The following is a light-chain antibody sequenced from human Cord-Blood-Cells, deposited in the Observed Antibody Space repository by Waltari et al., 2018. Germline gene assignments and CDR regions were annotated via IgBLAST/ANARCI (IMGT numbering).Light chain of an antibody. J-gene: IGLJ2*01. Sequence: QSALTQPASVSGSPGQSITISCTGTSSAVGGYNYFPWYQQHPGKAPKLMIYEVSNRPSGVSNRFSGSKSGNTASLTISGLQAEDEADYYCSSYTSSSTVVFGGGTKLTVL. CDR1: SSAVGGYNY. CDR3: SSYTSSSTVV. V-gene: IGLV2-14*01. CDR2: EVS.